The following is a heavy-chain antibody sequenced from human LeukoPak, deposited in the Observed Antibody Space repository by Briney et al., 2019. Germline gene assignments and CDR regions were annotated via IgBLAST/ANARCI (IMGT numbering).Heavy chain of an antibody. V-gene: IGHV4-39*01. J-gene: IGHJ4*02. CDR1: GGXISSSSYY. Sequence: PSETLSLTCTVSGGXISSSSYYWGWIRQPPGKRLEWIGSIYYSGSTYYNPSLKSRVAISVDTSKNQFSLKLSSVTAADTAVYYCARGKTVTIHYWGQGTLVTVSS. D-gene: IGHD4-17*01. CDR2: IYYSGST. CDR3: ARGKTVTIHY.